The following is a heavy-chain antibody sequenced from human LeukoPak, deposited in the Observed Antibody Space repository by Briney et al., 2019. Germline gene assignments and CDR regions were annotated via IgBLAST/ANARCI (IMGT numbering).Heavy chain of an antibody. J-gene: IGHJ4*02. Sequence: GGSQRLSCAASGFTLSSSWIHWVRQAPGKGLVWVSRINSDGTITSYADSVKGRFTISRDNAKSTLYLQMNSLRAEDTAVYYCGRGGYYFDYWGQGTLVTVSS. CDR1: GFTLSSSW. V-gene: IGHV3-74*01. CDR2: INSDGTIT. CDR3: GRGGYYFDY.